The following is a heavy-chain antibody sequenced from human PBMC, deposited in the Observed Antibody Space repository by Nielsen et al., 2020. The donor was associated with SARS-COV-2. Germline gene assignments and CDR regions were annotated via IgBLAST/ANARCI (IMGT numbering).Heavy chain of an antibody. J-gene: IGHJ4*02. Sequence: VRQAPGKGLEWVSVIYGDSDTYYADSTYYADSVKGRFTISRHNSKNTLYLQMNSLRVEDTAVYYCAREVPWSSWFGRYFDYWGQGTLVTVSS. CDR2: IYGDSDT. CDR3: AREVPWSSWFGRYFDY. V-gene: IGHV3-53*04. D-gene: IGHD6-13*01.